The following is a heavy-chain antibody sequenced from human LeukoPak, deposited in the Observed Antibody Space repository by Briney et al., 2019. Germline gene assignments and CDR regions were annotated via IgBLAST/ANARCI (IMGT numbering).Heavy chain of an antibody. V-gene: IGHV1-18*01. D-gene: IGHD3-22*01. Sequence: GASVKVSCKASGYSFTNFGVSWLRQAPGLGLEGRGWISAYMVYTYSAHKLQGRLTMTTDTSTSTAYMELRSMRSDATAVYYCVRVNGNFYDSNGYYPHFDYWGQGSLVTVSS. J-gene: IGHJ4*02. CDR2: ISAYMVYT. CDR1: GYSFTNFG. CDR3: VRVNGNFYDSNGYYPHFDY.